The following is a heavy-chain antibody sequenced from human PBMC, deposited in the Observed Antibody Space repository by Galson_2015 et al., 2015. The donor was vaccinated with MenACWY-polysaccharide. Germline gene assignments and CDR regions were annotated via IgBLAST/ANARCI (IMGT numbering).Heavy chain of an antibody. J-gene: IGHJ5*02. V-gene: IGHV4-31*03. CDR3: ARAPRGLWFGEA. Sequence: TLSLTCTVSGASIGSGDDYYWTWVRLRPGKGLEWIGYIYYSGSTYYNPSFKSRVIISQDTSKNQFSLNLSSVTAADTAVYYCARAPRGLWFGEAWGQGTLVTVSS. CDR1: GASIGSGDDYY. CDR2: IYYSGST. D-gene: IGHD3-10*01.